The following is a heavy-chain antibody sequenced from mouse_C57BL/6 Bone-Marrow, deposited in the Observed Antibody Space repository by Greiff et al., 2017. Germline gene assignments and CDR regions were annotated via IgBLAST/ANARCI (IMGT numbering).Heavy chain of an antibody. CDR2: IYPRDGST. CDR1: GYTFTDYT. CDR3: ARCDYYGSSYSCAY. J-gene: IGHJ3*01. V-gene: IGHV1-78*01. D-gene: IGHD1-1*01. Sequence: VQLQQSDAELVKPGASVKISCKVSGYTFTDYTIHWMKQRPEQGLEWIGYIYPRDGSTKYNEKFKGKATLTADKTYSTGYMQLNRLTSEDSAVXVCARCDYYGSSYSCAYWGQGTLVTVSA.